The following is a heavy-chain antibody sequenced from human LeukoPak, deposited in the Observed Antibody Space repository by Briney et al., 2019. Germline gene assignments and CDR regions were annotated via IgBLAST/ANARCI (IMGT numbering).Heavy chain of an antibody. J-gene: IGHJ4*02. D-gene: IGHD5-24*01. CDR1: GFTFSSYA. CDR2: ISYDGSNK. CDR3: ARDGALGEMDTRTPAYFDY. Sequence: GGSLRLSCAASGFTFSSYAMHWVRQAPGKGLEWVAVISYDGSNKYYADSVKGRFTISRDNSKNTLYLQMNSLRAEDTAVYYCARDGALGEMDTRTPAYFDYWGQGTLVTVSS. V-gene: IGHV3-30*04.